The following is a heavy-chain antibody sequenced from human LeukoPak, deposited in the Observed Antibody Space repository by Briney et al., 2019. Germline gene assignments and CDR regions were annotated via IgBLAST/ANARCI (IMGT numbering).Heavy chain of an antibody. J-gene: IGHJ6*03. D-gene: IGHD3-3*01. CDR1: GGSFIGYY. V-gene: IGHV4-34*01. CDR3: ARGNFWSGYSTLYTYSYKYYMDV. Sequence: ETLSLTCAVYGGSFIGYYWSWFRKPPGKGRGWVGEFIQSGTTNYNPSLKSRITISVDTSKKQFSLDLSSVTAADTAVYFCARGNFWSGYSTLYTYSYKYYMDVWGNGTTVTVSS. CDR2: FIQSGTT.